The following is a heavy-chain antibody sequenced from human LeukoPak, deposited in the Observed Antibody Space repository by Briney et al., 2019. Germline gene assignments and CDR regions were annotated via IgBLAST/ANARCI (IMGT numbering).Heavy chain of an antibody. CDR2: INPNSGGT. CDR3: ARVQGYCSDGRCLF. Sequence: ASVKVSCKSSGYTFNGYYMHWVRQAPGQGLEWMGWINPNSGGTNYAQKFQGRVTMTRDTSISTAYMELTRLTSDDTAVYYCARVQGYCSDGRCLFWGQGTLVTVSS. CDR1: GYTFNGYY. J-gene: IGHJ4*02. V-gene: IGHV1-2*02. D-gene: IGHD2-15*01.